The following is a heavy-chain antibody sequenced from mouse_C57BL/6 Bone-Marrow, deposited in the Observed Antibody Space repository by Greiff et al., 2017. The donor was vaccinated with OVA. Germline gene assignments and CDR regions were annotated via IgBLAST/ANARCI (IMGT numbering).Heavy chain of an antibody. CDR3: ARRYYGSSYDYAMDY. CDR1: GFSLSTSGMG. CDR2: IYWDDDK. Sequence: QVTLKECGPGILQSSQTLSLTCSFSGFSLSTSGMGVSWIRQPSGKGLEWLAHIYWDDDKRYNPSLKSRLTISKDTSRNQVFLKITSVDTADTATYYCARRYYGSSYDYAMDYWGQGTSVTVSS. J-gene: IGHJ4*01. V-gene: IGHV8-12*01. D-gene: IGHD1-1*01.